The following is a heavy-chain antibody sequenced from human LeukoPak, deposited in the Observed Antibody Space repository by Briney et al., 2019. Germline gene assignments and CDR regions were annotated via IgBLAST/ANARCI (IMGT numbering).Heavy chain of an antibody. J-gene: IGHJ6*02. D-gene: IGHD2-2*01. V-gene: IGHV4-59*01. CDR3: ARIPVVVPAAPFDYYYYGMDV. CDR1: GGSISSYY. CDR2: IYYSGST. Sequence: SETLSLTCTVSGGSISSYYWSWIRQPLGKGLEWIGYIYYSGSTNYNPSLKSRVTISVDTSKNQFSLKLSSVTAADTAVYYCARIPVVVPAAPFDYYYYGMDVWGQGTTVTVSS.